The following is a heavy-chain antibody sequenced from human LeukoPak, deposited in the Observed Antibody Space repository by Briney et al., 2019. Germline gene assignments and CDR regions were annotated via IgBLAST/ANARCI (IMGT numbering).Heavy chain of an antibody. CDR2: VYTSGST. D-gene: IGHD4-17*01. Sequence: SETLSLICTVSGGSISSGSYFWSWIRQSAGEGLEWIGRVYTSGSTSYNPSLKSRVTISVDTSKNQFSLKLSSVTAADTAVYYCARERGPDYGDYLFDYWGQGTLVTVSS. V-gene: IGHV4-61*02. J-gene: IGHJ4*02. CDR1: GGSISSGSYF. CDR3: ARERGPDYGDYLFDY.